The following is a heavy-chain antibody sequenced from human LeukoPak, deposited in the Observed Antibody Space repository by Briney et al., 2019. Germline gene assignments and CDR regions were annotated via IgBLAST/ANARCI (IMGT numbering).Heavy chain of an antibody. Sequence: LSGGSLRLSCAASGFTFDDYAMHWVRQAPGKGLEWVSGISWNSGSIVYADSVKGRFTISRDNAKNSLYLQMNSLRAEDTAVYYCAELGITMIGGVWGKGTTVTVSS. CDR2: ISWNSGSI. CDR1: GFTFDDYA. D-gene: IGHD3-10*02. CDR3: AELGITMIGGV. V-gene: IGHV3-9*01. J-gene: IGHJ6*04.